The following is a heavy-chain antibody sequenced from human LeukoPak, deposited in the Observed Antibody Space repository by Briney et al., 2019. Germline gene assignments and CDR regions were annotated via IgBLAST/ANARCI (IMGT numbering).Heavy chain of an antibody. CDR1: GFTFSNYA. Sequence: GGSLRLSCAASGFTFSNYAMNWVRQAPGKGLEWVSSISSSSSYIYYADSVKGRFTISRDNAKNSLYLQMNSLRAEDTAVYYCAELGITMIGGVWGKGTTVTISS. D-gene: IGHD3-10*02. CDR3: AELGITMIGGV. V-gene: IGHV3-21*01. J-gene: IGHJ6*04. CDR2: ISSSSSYI.